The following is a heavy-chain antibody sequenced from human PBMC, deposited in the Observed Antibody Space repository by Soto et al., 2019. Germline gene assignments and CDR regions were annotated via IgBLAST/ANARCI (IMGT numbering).Heavy chain of an antibody. J-gene: IGHJ3*02. CDR3: ARAVATVTTSNAFDI. D-gene: IGHD4-17*01. V-gene: IGHV4-39*01. CDR1: GGSISSSIYY. Sequence: SETLSLTCTVSGGSISSSIYYWGWIRQPPGKGLEWIGSIYYSGSTYYNPSLKSRVTISVDTSKNQFSLKLSSVTAADTAVYYCARAVATVTTSNAFDIWGQGTMVTVSS. CDR2: IYYSGST.